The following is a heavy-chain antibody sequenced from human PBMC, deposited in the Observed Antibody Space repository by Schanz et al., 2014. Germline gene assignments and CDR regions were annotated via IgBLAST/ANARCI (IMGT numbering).Heavy chain of an antibody. CDR3: AREQIMAAGGLVDY. V-gene: IGHV3-23*01. J-gene: IGHJ4*01. Sequence: VQLLQFGGGVVQPGRSLRLSCEASEFTFSSYKMNWVRQAPGKGLEWVSALSGSGGSTYYADSVKGRFTISRDNSKNTLYLQMNSLRAEDTAVYYCAREQIMAAGGLVDYWGHGTLVTVSS. D-gene: IGHD6-13*01. CDR1: EFTFSSYK. CDR2: LSGSGGST.